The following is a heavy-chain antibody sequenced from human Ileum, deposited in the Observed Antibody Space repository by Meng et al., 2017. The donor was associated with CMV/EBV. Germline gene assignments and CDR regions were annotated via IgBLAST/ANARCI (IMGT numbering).Heavy chain of an antibody. Sequence: QVQLQEAGPGLVKPSEPLSLTCTVSGGSISGYYWSWSRQPATKGLEWIGRVYSSGSTDYNPSLQSRDTMSVDTSKNQFSLKLSSVTAADTAVYYCARGSSSWAFDYWGQGTLVTVSS. V-gene: IGHV4-4*07. D-gene: IGHD2-2*01. CDR1: GGSISGYY. CDR3: ARGSSSWAFDY. J-gene: IGHJ4*02. CDR2: VYSSGST.